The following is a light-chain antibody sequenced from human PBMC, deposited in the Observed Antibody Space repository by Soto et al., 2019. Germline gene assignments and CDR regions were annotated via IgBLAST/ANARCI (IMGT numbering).Light chain of an antibody. CDR3: QHYYSWPRA. CDR2: GAS. J-gene: IGKJ1*01. CDR1: QTIGSN. Sequence: DRVMTQSPATLSVSPGERATLSCRASQTIGSNLAWYQQRPGQPPRLLIYGASTRATGIPARFSGSGSGTELPLTITRLQYEDFGVYSWQHYYSWPRALGQGTNVDIK. V-gene: IGKV3-15*01.